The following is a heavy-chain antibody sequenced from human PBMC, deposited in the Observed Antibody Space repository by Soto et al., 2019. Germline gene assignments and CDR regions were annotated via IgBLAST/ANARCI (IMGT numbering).Heavy chain of an antibody. D-gene: IGHD1-7*01. Sequence: ASVKVSCKASGYTFTSYGINWVRQAPGQGLEWMGWIATYNGIVNYARNLQDRGTMTTDTSTSTTYLELRSLISDDTAVYYCARGQITRTTALNPFDYWGQGTLVTVSS. CDR3: ARGQITRTTALNPFDY. V-gene: IGHV1-18*01. CDR2: IATYNGIV. J-gene: IGHJ4*02. CDR1: GYTFTSYG.